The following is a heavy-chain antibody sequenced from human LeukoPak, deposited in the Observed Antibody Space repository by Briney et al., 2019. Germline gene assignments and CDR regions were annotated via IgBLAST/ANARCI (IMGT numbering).Heavy chain of an antibody. CDR1: VDSIYRSNYD. J-gene: IGHJ4*02. D-gene: IGHD3-3*01. CDR2: IYYNGGT. CDR3: ARLTNAVFGVENDY. Sequence: SETLSLTCTVSVDSIYRSNYDWGWIRQPPTKGLEWIGSIYYNGGTYYNPSLKSRVTIFVDTSKNQFSLTVSSVTAADTAVYFCARLTNAVFGVENDYWGQGSLVTVSS. V-gene: IGHV4-39*01.